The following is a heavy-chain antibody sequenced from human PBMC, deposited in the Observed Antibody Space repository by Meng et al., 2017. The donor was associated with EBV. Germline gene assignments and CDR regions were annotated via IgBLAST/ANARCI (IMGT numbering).Heavy chain of an antibody. CDR1: GGSFSGYY. V-gene: IGHV4-34*01. D-gene: IGHD1-26*01. J-gene: IGHJ5*02. CDR3: ARGGGNRGGIVGATYRLNWFDP. Sequence: QVQLQQWGAGLLKPSESLSLTCAVDGGSFSGYYWGWIRQPPGKGLEWIGEINHSGSTNYNPSLKSRVTISVDTSKNQFSLKLSSVTAADTAVYYCARGGGNRGGIVGATYRLNWFDPWGQGTLVTVSS. CDR2: INHSGST.